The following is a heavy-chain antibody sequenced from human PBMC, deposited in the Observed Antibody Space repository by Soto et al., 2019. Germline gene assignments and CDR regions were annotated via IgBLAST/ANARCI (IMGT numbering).Heavy chain of an antibody. D-gene: IGHD3-10*01. V-gene: IGHV4-34*01. Sequence: PETLSLTCAVYGGSFSGYYWSWIRQPPGKGLEWIGEINHSGSTNYNPSLKSRVTISVDTSKNQFSLKLSSVTAADTAVYYCARAGTSGYYGMDVWGQGTTVTVSS. J-gene: IGHJ6*02. CDR3: ARAGTSGYYGMDV. CDR2: INHSGST. CDR1: GGSFSGYY.